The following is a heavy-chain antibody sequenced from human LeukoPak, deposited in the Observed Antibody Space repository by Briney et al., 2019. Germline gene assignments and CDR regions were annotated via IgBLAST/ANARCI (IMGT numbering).Heavy chain of an antibody. D-gene: IGHD4-17*01. J-gene: IGHJ3*02. CDR1: GGTFSSYA. V-gene: IGHV1-69*06. CDR3: ASVGMTGLTTVTTSGAFDI. Sequence: SVKVSCKASGGTFSSYAISWVRQAPGQGLEWMGRIIPIFGTANYAQKFQGRVTITADKSTSTAYMELSSLRSEDTAVYYCASVGMTGLTTVTTSGAFDIWGQGTMVTVSS. CDR2: IIPIFGTA.